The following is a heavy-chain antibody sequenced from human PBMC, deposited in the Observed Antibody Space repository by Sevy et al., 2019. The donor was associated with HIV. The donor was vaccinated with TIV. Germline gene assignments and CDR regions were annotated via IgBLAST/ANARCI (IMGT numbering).Heavy chain of an antibody. V-gene: IGHV3-30*02. J-gene: IGHJ4*02. CDR1: GFTFGSYG. Sequence: GGSLRLSCAASGFTFGSYGMHWVRQAPGKGLEWVAYISYDRSDKNYGDSVKDRFTICRDNSKKTVYLQMNSLRAEDTAMYYCARVFSSYYFDYWGQGTLVTVSS. CDR2: ISYDRSDK. CDR3: ARVFSSYYFDY.